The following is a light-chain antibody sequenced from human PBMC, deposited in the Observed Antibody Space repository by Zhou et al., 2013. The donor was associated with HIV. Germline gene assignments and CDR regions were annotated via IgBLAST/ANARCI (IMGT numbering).Light chain of an antibody. CDR3: MQALQTPYT. CDR1: QSLLHRNGYTY. Sequence: DVVMTQSPLSLPVTPGEPASISCRSSQSLLHRNGYTYLDWYLQKPGQSPQLLIYLGSNRASGVPDRFSGSVSGTNFTLEITRVEAEDAATYYCMQALQTPYTFGPGTKLQIK. V-gene: IGKV2-28*01. CDR2: LGS. J-gene: IGKJ2*01.